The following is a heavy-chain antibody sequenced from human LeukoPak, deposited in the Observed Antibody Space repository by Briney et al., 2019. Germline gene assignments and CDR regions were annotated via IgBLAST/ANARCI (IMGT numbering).Heavy chain of an antibody. V-gene: IGHV4-59*11. D-gene: IGHD6-13*01. Sequence: SETLSLTCSVSAGSISSHYWSWIRQPPGKGLEWIGYIYYSGTTNYNPSLKSRVTISVDTSKNQFSLRLSSVTAADTAVYYCARGVYIAAAQYGYWGQGTLVTVSS. CDR1: AGSISSHY. CDR3: ARGVYIAAAQYGY. J-gene: IGHJ4*02. CDR2: IYYSGTT.